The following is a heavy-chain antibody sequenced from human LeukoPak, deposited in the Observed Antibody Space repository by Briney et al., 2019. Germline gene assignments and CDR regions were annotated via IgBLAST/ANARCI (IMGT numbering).Heavy chain of an antibody. CDR3: ARSTGCGGDCYSGHDAFDS. CDR1: GYTFTNYG. J-gene: IGHJ3*02. V-gene: IGHV1-18*01. Sequence: ASVTVSFKSSGYTFTNYGISWVRQAPGQGRAGMGWINAYNGNTNYAQKLQGRVTMTTDTSTSTAYMELRSLRSDDTAVYYCARSTGCGGDCYSGHDAFDSGGQGTMVTVS. CDR2: INAYNGNT. D-gene: IGHD2-21*02.